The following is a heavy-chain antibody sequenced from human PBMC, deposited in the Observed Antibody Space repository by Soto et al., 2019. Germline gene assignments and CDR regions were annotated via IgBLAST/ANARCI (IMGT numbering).Heavy chain of an antibody. D-gene: IGHD3-3*01. J-gene: IGHJ6*02. CDR1: GFTFSSYG. CDR2: IWYDGSNK. Sequence: GGSLRLSCAASGFTFSSYGMHWVRQAPGKGLEWVAVIWYDGSNKYYADSVKGRFTISRDNSKNTLYLQMNSLRAEDTAVYYCARDPPLRFLEWLPSNYYYYYGMDVWGQGTKVTVYS. CDR3: ARDPPLRFLEWLPSNYYYYYGMDV. V-gene: IGHV3-33*01.